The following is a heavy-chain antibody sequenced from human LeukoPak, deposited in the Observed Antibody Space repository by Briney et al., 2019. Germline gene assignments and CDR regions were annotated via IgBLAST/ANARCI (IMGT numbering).Heavy chain of an antibody. V-gene: IGHV3-23*01. Sequence: RAGGSLRLSCAVSGFTSSNYAINWVRQAPGKGLEWVSAISNSGGSTYYADSVKGRFTISRDNSKNTLYLQMNSLRAEDTAVYYCAKLLSRYDYGDYWGQGTLVTVSS. CDR2: ISNSGGST. D-gene: IGHD3-9*01. CDR1: GFTSSNYA. J-gene: IGHJ4*02. CDR3: AKLLSRYDYGDY.